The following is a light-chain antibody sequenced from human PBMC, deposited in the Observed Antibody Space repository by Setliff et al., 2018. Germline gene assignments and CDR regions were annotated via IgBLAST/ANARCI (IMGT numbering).Light chain of an antibody. V-gene: IGLV2-14*01. J-gene: IGLJ1*01. CDR1: SSDIGGYNY. CDR2: EVS. Sequence: QSALTQPASVSGSPGQSITIFCTGTSSDIGGYNYVSWYQQHSGKAPKLMIYEVSNRPSGVSNRFSGSKSGNTASLTISGLQAEDEADYYCSSYASSSIPYVFGSGTKVTVL. CDR3: SSYASSSIPYV.